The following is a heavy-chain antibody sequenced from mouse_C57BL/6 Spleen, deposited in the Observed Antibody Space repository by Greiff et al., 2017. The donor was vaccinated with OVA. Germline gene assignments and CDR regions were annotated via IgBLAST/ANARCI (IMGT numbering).Heavy chain of an antibody. J-gene: IGHJ2*01. D-gene: IGHD2-3*01. Sequence: QVQLQQPGAELVKPGASVKLSCKASGYTFTSYWMHWVKQRPGQGLEWIGMIHPNRGSTNYNEKFKSKATLTVDKSSSTAYMQLSSLTSEDSAVYYCARRGIYDGYTDYFDYWGQGTTLTVSS. CDR2: IHPNRGST. V-gene: IGHV1-64*01. CDR1: GYTFTSYW. CDR3: ARRGIYDGYTDYFDY.